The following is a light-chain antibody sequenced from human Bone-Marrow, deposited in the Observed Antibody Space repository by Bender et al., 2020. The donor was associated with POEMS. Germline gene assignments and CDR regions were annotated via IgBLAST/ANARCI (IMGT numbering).Light chain of an antibody. CDR2: RNN. V-gene: IGLV1-47*01. CDR1: SSNIGSNY. CDR3: AAWDDSLSCPV. Sequence: QSVLTQPPSASGTPGQRVTISCSGSSSNIGSNYVYWYQQLPGTAPKLLMYRNNQRPSGVPDRFSGSKSGTSASLAISGLRSEDAADYYCAAWDDSLSCPVFGGGTKLTVL. J-gene: IGLJ3*02.